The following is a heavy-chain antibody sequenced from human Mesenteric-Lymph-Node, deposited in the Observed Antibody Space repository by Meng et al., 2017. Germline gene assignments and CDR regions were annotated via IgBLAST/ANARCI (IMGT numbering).Heavy chain of an antibody. CDR1: GGSISSSSYY. Sequence: GSLRLSCTVSGGSISSSSYYWGWIRQPPGKGLEWIGSIYYSGSTYYNPSLKSRVTISVDTSKNQFSMKLSSVTAADTAVYYCARDLAGGGIAVAGDWFDPWGQGNRVNGYS. J-gene: IGHJ5*02. V-gene: IGHV4-39*07. CDR2: IYYSGST. D-gene: IGHD6-19*01. CDR3: ARDLAGGGIAVAGDWFDP.